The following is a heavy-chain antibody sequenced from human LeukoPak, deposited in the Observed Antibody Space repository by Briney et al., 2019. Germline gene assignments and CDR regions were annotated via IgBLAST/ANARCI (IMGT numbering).Heavy chain of an antibody. CDR3: ARDKGTTCIDN. CDR2: IWSDGSNK. V-gene: IGHV3-33*08. J-gene: IGHJ4*02. D-gene: IGHD4-17*01. Sequence: GGSLRLSCAASGFTFSSYAMSWVRQAPGKGLEWVAFIWSDGSNKYHADSVKGRFTISRDNSKDTLYLQMNSLRAEDTAVYYCARDKGTTCIDNWGQGALVTVSS. CDR1: GFTFSSYA.